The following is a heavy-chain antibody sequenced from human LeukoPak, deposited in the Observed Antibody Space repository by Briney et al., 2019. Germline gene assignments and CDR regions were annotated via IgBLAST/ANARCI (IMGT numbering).Heavy chain of an antibody. CDR2: INPNSGGT. D-gene: IGHD6-13*01. CDR1: GYTFTGYY. Sequence: ASVKVSCKASGYTFTGYYMHWVRQAPGQGLEWMGWINPNSGGTDYAQKFQGRVTMTRDTSISTAYMELSRLRSDDTAVYYCARDLIAAAAHYYYYYMDVWGKGTTVTVSS. J-gene: IGHJ6*03. V-gene: IGHV1-2*02. CDR3: ARDLIAAAAHYYYYYMDV.